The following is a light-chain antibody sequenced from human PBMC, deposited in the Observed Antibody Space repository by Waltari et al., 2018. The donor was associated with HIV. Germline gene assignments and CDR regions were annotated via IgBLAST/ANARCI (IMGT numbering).Light chain of an antibody. CDR3: QQYGSSPQT. J-gene: IGKJ1*01. Sequence: GTLSLSPGERATLSCRASQSVSSSYLAWYQQKPGQAPRLLIYGASSRATGIPDRFSGSGSGTDFTLTISRLEPEDFAVYYCQQYGSSPQTFGQGTKVEIK. V-gene: IGKV3-20*01. CDR1: QSVSSSY. CDR2: GAS.